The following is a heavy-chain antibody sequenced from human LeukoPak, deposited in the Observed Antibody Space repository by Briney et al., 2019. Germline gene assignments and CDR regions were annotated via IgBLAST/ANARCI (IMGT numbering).Heavy chain of an antibody. CDR1: GGSFSGYY. V-gene: IGHV4-34*01. CDR2: INHSGST. CDR3: ARGPDSSGYHFDY. Sequence: PSETLSLTCAVYGGSFSGYYWSWIRQPPGKGLEWIGEINHSGSTNYNPSLKSRVTISVDTSKNQFSLKLSSVTAADTAVYYCARGPDSSGYHFDYWGQGTLVTVSS. J-gene: IGHJ4*02. D-gene: IGHD3-22*01.